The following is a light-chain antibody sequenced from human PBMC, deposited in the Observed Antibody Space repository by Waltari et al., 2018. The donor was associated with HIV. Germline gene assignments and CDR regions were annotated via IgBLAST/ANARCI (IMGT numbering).Light chain of an antibody. J-gene: IGKJ1*01. CDR3: QHYSNWPPWT. CDR2: GAS. CDR1: QSVRTN. V-gene: IGKV3-15*01. Sequence: EILMTQSPATLSVSPGERVTLSCRASQSVRTNLAWYQQKPDHAPRLLIYGASFTATDIPARFSASGSGTEVTLTINSLQSEDFAVYYCQHYSNWPPWTFGQGTRVEFK.